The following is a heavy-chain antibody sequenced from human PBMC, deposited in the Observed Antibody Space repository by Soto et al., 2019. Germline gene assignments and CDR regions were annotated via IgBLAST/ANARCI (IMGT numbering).Heavy chain of an antibody. CDR2: ISYDGSNK. Sequence: GGSLRLSCAASGFTFSSYGMHWVRQAPGKGLEWVAVISYDGSNKYYADSVKGRVTISRDNSKNTLYLQMNSLRAEDTALYYCAKVLVTASYSLDFWGQGTMVTVSS. D-gene: IGHD2-21*02. J-gene: IGHJ3*01. CDR1: GFTFSSYG. V-gene: IGHV3-30*18. CDR3: AKVLVTASYSLDF.